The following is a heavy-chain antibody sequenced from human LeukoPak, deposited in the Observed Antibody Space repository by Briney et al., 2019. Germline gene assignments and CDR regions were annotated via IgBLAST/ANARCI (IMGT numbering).Heavy chain of an antibody. CDR1: GYTFTDYY. V-gene: IGHV1-2*02. D-gene: IGHD1-26*01. CDR3: ARDLSGSYQGRFDY. CDR2: INPNSGGT. Sequence: ASVKVSCKASGYTFTDYYMHWVRQAPGQGLEWMGWINPNSGGTSYSQKFQGRVTMTTEKSISTAYMDLSKLRSDDTAVYYCARDLSGSYQGRFDYWGQGTLVTVSS. J-gene: IGHJ4*02.